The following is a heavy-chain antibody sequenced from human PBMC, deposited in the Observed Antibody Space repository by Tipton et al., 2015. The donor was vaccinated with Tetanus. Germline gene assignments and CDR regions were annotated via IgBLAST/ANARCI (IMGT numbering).Heavy chain of an antibody. CDR3: ARGVPRESFYLDY. J-gene: IGHJ4*02. D-gene: IGHD3-3*01. Sequence: TLSLTCTVSGDSITRDGYSWHWIRQPPGKGLEWIGYISDGGQSYYSPSLERRATISRDMSNNHFPLKLTSVTAADTAVYYCARGVPRESFYLDYWGQGQQVTVSS. CDR1: GDSITRDGYS. V-gene: IGHV4-30-2*01. CDR2: ISDGGQS.